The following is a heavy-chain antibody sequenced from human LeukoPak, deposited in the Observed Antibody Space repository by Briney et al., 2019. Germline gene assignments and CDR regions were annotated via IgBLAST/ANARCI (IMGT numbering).Heavy chain of an antibody. V-gene: IGHV3-23*01. J-gene: IGHJ4*02. CDR2: ISGSGGST. CDR1: GFTFCSYA. CDR3: ARGLVATTPFDY. D-gene: IGHD5-12*01. Sequence: GGSLRLSCAASGFTFCSYAMRWGRPAPGEGVGWVSAISGSGGSTYYADSVKGRFTISRDNSKNTLYLQMNSLRAEDTAVYYCARGLVATTPFDYWGQGTLATVSS.